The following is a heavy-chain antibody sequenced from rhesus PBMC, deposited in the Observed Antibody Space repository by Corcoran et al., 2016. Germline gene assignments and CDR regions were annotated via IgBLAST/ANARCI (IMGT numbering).Heavy chain of an antibody. CDR2: IYGNSAST. CDR3: ARGTTVASYYGLDS. CDR1: GGSISGVYS. V-gene: IGHV4S17*01. Sequence: QVQLQESGPGLVKPSETLSLTCAVSGGSISGVYSWGWIPQHPGTGLEWVGNIYGNSASTYYNPSLKSRVTISKDTSKNQVSLKLSSVTAADTAVYYCARGTTVASYYGLDSWGQGVVVTVSS. D-gene: IGHD4-29*01. J-gene: IGHJ6*01.